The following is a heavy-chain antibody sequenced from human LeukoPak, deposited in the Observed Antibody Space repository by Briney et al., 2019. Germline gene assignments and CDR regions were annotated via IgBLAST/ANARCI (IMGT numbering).Heavy chain of an antibody. Sequence: SETLSLTCTVSGGSLSSYYWSWIRQPPGKGLEWIGYIHYSGGITYYNPSLKSRVTISVDTSKNQFSLSLSSVTAADTAVYYCARARYSGYDLWSYWGQGTLVTVSS. CDR2: IHYSGGIT. J-gene: IGHJ4*02. V-gene: IGHV4-59*08. CDR3: ARARYSGYDLWSY. CDR1: GGSLSSYY. D-gene: IGHD5-12*01.